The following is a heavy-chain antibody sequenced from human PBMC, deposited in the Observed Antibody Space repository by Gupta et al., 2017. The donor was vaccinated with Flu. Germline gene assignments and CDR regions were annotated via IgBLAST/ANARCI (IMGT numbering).Heavy chain of an antibody. CDR2: LKSHTDGGTT. V-gene: IGHV3-15*01. CDR3: ATDFSGGITFDI. D-gene: IGHD3-16*01. Sequence: EAHLVESGGGLVKPGGSLTLSCVASGFIFSDAYMNWVRQAPGKGLEWVGRLKSHTDGGTTDYATPVKGRFTISRDDSRNTLFLQMRSLKTEDTAVYFCATDFSGGITFDIWGRGTMVTVSS. J-gene: IGHJ3*02. CDR1: GFIFSDAY.